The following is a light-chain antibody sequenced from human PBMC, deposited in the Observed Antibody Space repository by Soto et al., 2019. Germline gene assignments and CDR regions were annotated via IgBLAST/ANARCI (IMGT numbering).Light chain of an antibody. CDR2: GSS. CDR1: KSVSNNY. V-gene: IGKV3-20*01. CDR3: QQYGSSPPYT. J-gene: IGKJ2*01. Sequence: EVVLTQSPGTLSLSPGEGATLSCRASKSVSNNYLAWYQQKPGQSPKLLIFGSSDRATGIPDRFSGSGSGTDFTLTISRLEPEDFAVYYCQQYGSSPPYTFGQGTKLEIK.